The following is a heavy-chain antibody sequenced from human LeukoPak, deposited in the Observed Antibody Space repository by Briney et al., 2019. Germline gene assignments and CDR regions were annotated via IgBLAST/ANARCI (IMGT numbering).Heavy chain of an antibody. V-gene: IGHV1-69*05. J-gene: IGHJ5*02. D-gene: IGHD3-10*01. Sequence: ASVKVSCKASGGTFSSYAISWVRQAPGQGLEWMGGIIPIFGTANYAQKFQGRVTMTRDTSTSTVYMELSSLRSEDTAVYYCARMGSMVRGVIPYWFDPWGQGTLVTVSS. CDR2: IIPIFGTA. CDR3: ARMGSMVRGVIPYWFDP. CDR1: GGTFSSYA.